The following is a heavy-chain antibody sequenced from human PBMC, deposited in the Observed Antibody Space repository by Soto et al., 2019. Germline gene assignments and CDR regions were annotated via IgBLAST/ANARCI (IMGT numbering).Heavy chain of an antibody. D-gene: IGHD6-13*01. CDR3: ARGLGSSWYAGNWFDP. CDR2: INHSGST. J-gene: IGHJ5*02. V-gene: IGHV4-34*01. Sequence: QVQLQQWGAGLLKPSEPLSLTCDVYGGSFSGYYWSWIRQPPGKRLEWIGEINHSGSTNYNPSLKSRVTISVDSSKNQFYLKLSSVTAADTDVYYGARGLGSSWYAGNWFDPWGQGTLVTVSS. CDR1: GGSFSGYY.